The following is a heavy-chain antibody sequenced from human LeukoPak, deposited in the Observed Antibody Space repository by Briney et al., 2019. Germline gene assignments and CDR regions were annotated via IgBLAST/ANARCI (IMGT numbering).Heavy chain of an antibody. J-gene: IGHJ6*03. D-gene: IGHD3-10*01. V-gene: IGHV3-23*01. Sequence: GGPLRLSCAASGFTFSSYAMSWLRQAPGKGLERVSAISGSGGSSYYADSVKGRFTISRDNSKNTLWLQMNSLKGEDTAVYYCAKTWRGRGYYGYGSSEYFYYMDVWGKGTTVSISS. CDR2: ISGSGGSS. CDR3: AKTWRGRGYYGYGSSEYFYYMDV. CDR1: GFTFSSYA.